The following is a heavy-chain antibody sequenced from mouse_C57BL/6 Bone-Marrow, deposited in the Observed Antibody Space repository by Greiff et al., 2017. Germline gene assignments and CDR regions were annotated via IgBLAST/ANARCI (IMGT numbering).Heavy chain of an antibody. J-gene: IGHJ3*01. V-gene: IGHV5-16*01. CDR1: GFTFSDYY. CDR3: ARAASIYYGYGFAY. Sequence: EVKLMESEGGLVQPGSSMKLSCTASGFTFSDYYMAWVRQVPEKGLEWVANINYDGSSTYYLDSLKSRFIISRDNEKNILYLQMSSLKSEDTATYYCARAASIYYGYGFAYWGQGTLVTVSA. D-gene: IGHD2-2*01. CDR2: INYDGSST.